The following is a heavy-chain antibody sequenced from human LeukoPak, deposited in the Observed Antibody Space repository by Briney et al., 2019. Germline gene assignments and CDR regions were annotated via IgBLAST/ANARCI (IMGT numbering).Heavy chain of an antibody. CDR1: GASISSGDYH. D-gene: IGHD1-26*01. Sequence: PSQTLSLTCTVSGASISSGDYHWNWIRQPPGKGLEWIGFIHDSGSTNYNPSLKSRVTISVDTSKNQFSLKLSSVTAADTAVYYCARHLSVRLGGSYSAFDIWGQGTMVTVSS. CDR3: ARHLSVRLGGSYSAFDI. CDR2: IHDSGST. V-gene: IGHV4-30-4*01. J-gene: IGHJ3*02.